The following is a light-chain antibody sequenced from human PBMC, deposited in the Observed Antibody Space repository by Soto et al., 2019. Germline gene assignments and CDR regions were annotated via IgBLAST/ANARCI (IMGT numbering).Light chain of an antibody. J-gene: IGKJ1*01. V-gene: IGKV3-20*01. CDR1: QSVSRI. CDR2: GAS. Sequence: EIVMTQSPATLSVSPGERTTLSCRASQSVSRILAWYQQKPGQAPRLLIYGASSRATGIPDRFSGSGSGTDFTLTISRLEPEDFAVYSCQQYSSSPATFGQGTKVDIK. CDR3: QQYSSSPAT.